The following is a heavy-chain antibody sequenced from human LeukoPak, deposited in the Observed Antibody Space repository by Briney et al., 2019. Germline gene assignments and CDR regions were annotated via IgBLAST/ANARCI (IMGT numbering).Heavy chain of an antibody. Sequence: GGSLRLSCAASGFTFSSYDMHWVRQATGKGLEWVSAIGTAGDTYYPGSVKGRFTISRENAKNSLYLQMNSLRAGDTAVYYCAREFGGNSGMDVWGQGTTVTVSS. V-gene: IGHV3-13*01. J-gene: IGHJ6*02. D-gene: IGHD4-23*01. CDR3: AREFGGNSGMDV. CDR1: GFTFSSYD. CDR2: IGTAGDT.